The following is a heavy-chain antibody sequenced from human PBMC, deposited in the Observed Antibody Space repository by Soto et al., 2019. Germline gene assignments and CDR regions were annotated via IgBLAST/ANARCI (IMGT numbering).Heavy chain of an antibody. CDR2: VSFDGKRQ. CDR3: ARRHREVPALIGDYFDY. CDR1: GFTFSSFA. V-gene: IGHV3-30*04. Sequence: QVQLVESGGGVVQPGKSLTLSCAASGFTFSSFAMHWVRQPPGKGLEWVAVVSFDGKRQYFSDSVKGRFTISRDNSKNTVSLHMNSLRDDASALYYCARRHREVPALIGDYFDYWGQGTLVTVSS. J-gene: IGHJ4*02. D-gene: IGHD2-2*01.